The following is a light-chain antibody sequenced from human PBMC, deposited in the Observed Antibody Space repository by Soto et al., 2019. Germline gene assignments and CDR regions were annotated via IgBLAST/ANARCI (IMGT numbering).Light chain of an antibody. CDR3: GSWDSSLSAYV. V-gene: IGLV1-51*01. CDR1: SSNIGGNS. CDR2: DDN. Sequence: QSVLTQRPSVSAAPGQKVTISCSGSSSNIGGNSVSWYQQLPGTAPKLLIYDDNKRPSGIPDRFSGSKSGTSATLGITGFQTGVEADYYCGSWDSSLSAYVFGTGTKVTVL. J-gene: IGLJ1*01.